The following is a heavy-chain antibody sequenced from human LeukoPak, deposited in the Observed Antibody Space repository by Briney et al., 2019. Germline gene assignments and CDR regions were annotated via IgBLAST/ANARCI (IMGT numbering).Heavy chain of an antibody. CDR1: GYTFTGYY. J-gene: IGHJ4*02. D-gene: IGHD3-22*01. CDR3: ALSIYDSSGYYYQIDCFDY. CDR2: INPNSGGT. V-gene: IGHV1-2*02. Sequence: VASVKVSCKASGYTFTGYYMHWVRQAPGQGLEWMGWINPNSGGTNYAQKFQGRVTMTRDTSISTAYMELSRLRSDDTAVYYCALSIYDSSGYYYQIDCFDYWGQGTLVTVSS.